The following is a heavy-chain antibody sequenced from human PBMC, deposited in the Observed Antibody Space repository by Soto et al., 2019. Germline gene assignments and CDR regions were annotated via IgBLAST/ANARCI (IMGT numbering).Heavy chain of an antibody. Sequence: ASVKVSCKASGYIFTNYDINWVRQATGQGLEYLGWINPNSGNTGYVQKFQGRVTMTRNTSINTAYMELNSLRSEDTAVYYCARSYDILTGYYLDVWG. J-gene: IGHJ6*02. CDR1: GYIFTNYD. CDR2: INPNSGNT. CDR3: ARSYDILTGYYLDV. D-gene: IGHD3-9*01. V-gene: IGHV1-8*01.